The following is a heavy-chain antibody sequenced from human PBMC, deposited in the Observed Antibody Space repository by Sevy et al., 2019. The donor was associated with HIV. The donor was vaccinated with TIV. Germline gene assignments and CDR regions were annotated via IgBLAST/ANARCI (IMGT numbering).Heavy chain of an antibody. CDR3: ARGWYYYDSSGYYPPDAFDI. CDR1: GGSISSYY. D-gene: IGHD3-22*01. Sequence: SETLSLTCTVSGGSISSYYWSWIRQPPGKGMEWIGYIYYSGSTNYNPPLKSRVTISVDTSKNQFSLKLSSVTAADTAVYYCARGWYYYDSSGYYPPDAFDIWGQGTMVTVSS. V-gene: IGHV4-59*01. J-gene: IGHJ3*02. CDR2: IYYSGST.